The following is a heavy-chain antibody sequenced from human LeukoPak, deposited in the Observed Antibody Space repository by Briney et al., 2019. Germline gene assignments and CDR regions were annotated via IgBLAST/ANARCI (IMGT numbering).Heavy chain of an antibody. CDR2: MNPNSGNT. D-gene: IGHD2-15*01. CDR3: ARGAPGSYCSGGSCPYFDY. Sequence: ASVKVSCKASGYTFTSYDINWVREATGQGLEWMGWMNPNSGNTGYAQKFQGRVTMTRNTSITTAYMELSSLRSEDTAVFYCARGAPGSYCSGGSCPYFDYWGQGTLVTVSS. J-gene: IGHJ4*02. CDR1: GYTFTSYD. V-gene: IGHV1-8*01.